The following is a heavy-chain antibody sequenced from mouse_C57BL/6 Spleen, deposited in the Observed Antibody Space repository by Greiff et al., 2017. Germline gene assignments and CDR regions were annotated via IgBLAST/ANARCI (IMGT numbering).Heavy chain of an antibody. CDR2: IYPGSGST. CDR1: GYTFTSYW. Sequence: QVQLQQPGAELVKPGASVKMSCKASGYTFTSYWITWVKQRPGQGLEWNGDIYPGSGSTNYNEKFKSKATLTVDKSSSTAFMQLSSLTSEDSSVYYCARSSGSSPFAYWGQGTLVTVSA. CDR3: ARSSGSSPFAY. J-gene: IGHJ3*01. D-gene: IGHD1-1*01. V-gene: IGHV1-55*01.